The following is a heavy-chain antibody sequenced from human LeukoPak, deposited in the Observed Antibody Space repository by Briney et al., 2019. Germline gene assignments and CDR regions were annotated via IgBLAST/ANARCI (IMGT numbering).Heavy chain of an antibody. V-gene: IGHV3-53*01. CDR1: GLTVSSNY. CDR3: ARHGVLRYIDD. D-gene: IGHD3-9*01. J-gene: IGHJ4*02. Sequence: GGSLRLSCAASGLTVSSNYVSWVRQAPGKGLEWVSVIHSDGKTYYADSVKGRFTISRDSSQNTLYLQMNSLRAEDTAVYYCARHGVLRYIDDWGQGTLVTVSS. CDR2: IHSDGKT.